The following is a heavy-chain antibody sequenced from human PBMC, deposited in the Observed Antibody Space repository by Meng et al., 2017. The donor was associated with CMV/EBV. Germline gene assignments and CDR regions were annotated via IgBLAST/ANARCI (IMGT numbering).Heavy chain of an antibody. CDR1: GFTVSSNE. Sequence: GGSLRLSCAASGFTVSSNEMSWVRQAPGKGLEWVSSISGGSTYYADSRKGRFTISRDNSKNTLHLQMNSLRAEDTAVYYCARRDCSSTSCYNSYYYYGMDAWGQGTTVTVSS. CDR2: ISGGST. D-gene: IGHD2-2*02. CDR3: ARRDCSSTSCYNSYYYYGMDA. V-gene: IGHV3-38-3*01. J-gene: IGHJ6*02.